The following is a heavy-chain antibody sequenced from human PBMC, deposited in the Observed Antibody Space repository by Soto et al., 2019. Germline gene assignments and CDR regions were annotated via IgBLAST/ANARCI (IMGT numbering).Heavy chain of an antibody. V-gene: IGHV1-69*13. CDR2: IIPIFGTA. J-gene: IGHJ4*02. CDR1: GGTFSIYA. D-gene: IGHD2-15*01. CDR3: ARDRGGGKWTGGGYYDY. Sequence: GASVKVSFKASGGTFSIYAVSWVRQAPGQGLEWMGGIIPIFGTANYAQKFQGRVTISPDESTSTAYMELRSLRSEDMAVYYCARDRGGGKWTGGGYYDYWGQGTLVTVTS.